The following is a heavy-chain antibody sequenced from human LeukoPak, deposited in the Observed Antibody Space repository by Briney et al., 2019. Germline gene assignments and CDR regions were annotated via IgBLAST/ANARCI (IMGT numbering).Heavy chain of an antibody. CDR1: GFTFSSYE. CDR3: VVHSATSCY. J-gene: IGHJ4*02. V-gene: IGHV3-48*03. D-gene: IGHD1-26*01. CDR2: ITTSGTST. Sequence: GGSLRLSCATSGFTFSSYEMNWVRQAPGKGLEWISYITTSGTSTYYADSVKGRFTISRDNGKTALSLQMDSLRAEDTAVYYCVVHSATSCYWGQGTLVTVSS.